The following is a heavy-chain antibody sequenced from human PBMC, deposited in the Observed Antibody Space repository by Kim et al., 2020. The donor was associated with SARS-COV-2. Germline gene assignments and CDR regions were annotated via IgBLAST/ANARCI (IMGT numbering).Heavy chain of an antibody. J-gene: IGHJ5*02. CDR1: GGSISSGSYY. Sequence: SETLSLTCTVSGGSISSGSYYWSWIRQPAGKGLEWIGRIYTSGSTNYNPSLKSRVTISVDTTKNQFSLKLSSVTAADTAVYYCARAYRYGSGNGGNGPWGQGTLVTVSS. CDR2: IYTSGST. V-gene: IGHV4-61*02. D-gene: IGHD3-10*01. CDR3: ARAYRYGSGNGGNGP.